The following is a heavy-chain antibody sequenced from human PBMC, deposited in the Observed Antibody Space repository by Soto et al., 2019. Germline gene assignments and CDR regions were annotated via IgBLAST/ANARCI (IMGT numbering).Heavy chain of an antibody. J-gene: IGHJ4*02. D-gene: IGHD1-26*01. CDR1: GFTFSGHW. CDR2: INSDGSST. CDR3: TRDLGAPGDY. Sequence: EVQLVESGGGLVQPGGSLRLSCAASGFTFSGHWMHWVRQVPGKGLVWVSHINSDGSSTSYADSVKGRFTISRDNAKNKLYLQMNSLRAEDTAVYYCTRDLGAPGDYWGQGTLVTVSS. V-gene: IGHV3-74*01.